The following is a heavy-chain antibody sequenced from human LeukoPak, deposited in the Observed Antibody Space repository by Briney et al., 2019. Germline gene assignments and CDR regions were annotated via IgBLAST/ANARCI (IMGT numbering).Heavy chain of an antibody. Sequence: GRSLRLSCAASGFTFDDYAMHWVRQAPGKGLEWVSGISWNSGSIGYADSVKGRFTISRDNAKNSLYLQMNSLRAEDTALYYCAKEGGYYSSTSCYNWFDPWGQGTLVTVSS. V-gene: IGHV3-9*01. J-gene: IGHJ5*02. CDR2: ISWNSGSI. CDR1: GFTFDDYA. CDR3: AKEGGYYSSTSCYNWFDP. D-gene: IGHD2-2*01.